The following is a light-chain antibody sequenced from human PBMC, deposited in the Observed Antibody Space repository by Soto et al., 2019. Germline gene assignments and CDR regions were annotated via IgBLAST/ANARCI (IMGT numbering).Light chain of an antibody. CDR2: EVS. V-gene: IGLV2-14*01. CDR3: TSYRSSSTLNV. J-gene: IGLJ6*01. Sequence: QSALTQPASVSGSPGQSITISCTGTSSDVGAYNYVSWYQQHPGKAPKLMIYEVSHRPSGISDRFSGSKSGNTASLTISGLQAEDEADYYCTSYRSSSTLNVFGSGTKVTVL. CDR1: SSDVGAYNY.